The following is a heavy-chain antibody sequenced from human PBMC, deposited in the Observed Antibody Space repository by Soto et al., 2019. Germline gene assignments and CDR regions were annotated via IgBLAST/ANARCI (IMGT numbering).Heavy chain of an antibody. CDR3: AKGNPGSSSWPRGFDY. J-gene: IGHJ4*02. D-gene: IGHD6-13*01. Sequence: GGSLRLSCAASGFTFSSYAMSWVRQAPGKGLEWVSAISGSGGSTYYADSVKGRFTISRDNSKNTLYLQMNSLRAEDTAVYYCAKGNPGSSSWPRGFDYWGQGTLVTVSS. CDR2: ISGSGGST. V-gene: IGHV3-23*01. CDR1: GFTFSSYA.